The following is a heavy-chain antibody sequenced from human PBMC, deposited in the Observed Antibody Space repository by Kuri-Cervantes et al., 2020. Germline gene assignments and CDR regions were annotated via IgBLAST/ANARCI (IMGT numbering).Heavy chain of an antibody. V-gene: IGHV5-51*01. CDR1: GYSLTSDW. J-gene: IGHJ3*02. D-gene: IGHD4-17*01. Sequence: GGSLRPSCKVSGYSLTSDWIGWVRQMPGKGLEWMGIIYPGDTDTRYSPSFQGQVTISADKSISTAYLQWSSLKASDTAMYYCARHLDLDYGDYYSDAFDIWRQGTMVTVSS. CDR3: ARHLDLDYGDYYSDAFDI. CDR2: IYPGDTDT.